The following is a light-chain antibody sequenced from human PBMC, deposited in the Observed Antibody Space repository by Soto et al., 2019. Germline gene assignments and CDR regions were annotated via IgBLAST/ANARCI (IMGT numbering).Light chain of an antibody. CDR1: QSIIDW. J-gene: IGKJ1*01. Sequence: IPITPSPSTVSASVGDRFTISCLASQSIIDWLAWYQQKPGKAPKLLIYKASSLESGVPSRFSGSGSGTEFTLTISSLQPDDFATYYCQQYHIYWAFGQGTKV. CDR3: QQYHIYWA. CDR2: KAS. V-gene: IGKV1-5*03.